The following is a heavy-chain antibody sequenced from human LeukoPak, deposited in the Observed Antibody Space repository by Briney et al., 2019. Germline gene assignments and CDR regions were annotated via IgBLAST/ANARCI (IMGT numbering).Heavy chain of an antibody. V-gene: IGHV3-11*04. J-gene: IGHJ4*02. CDR3: ARDGKFTNHIDH. Sequence: GGSLRLSCAASGFIFSDHYMYWIRQAPGKGLEWLSYISKSGDTIYYADSVKGRFTISRDNSKNSLYLQMTSLRVEDTAIYYCARDGKFTNHIDHWGQGTLITVSS. D-gene: IGHD1-14*01. CDR2: ISKSGDTI. CDR1: GFIFSDHY.